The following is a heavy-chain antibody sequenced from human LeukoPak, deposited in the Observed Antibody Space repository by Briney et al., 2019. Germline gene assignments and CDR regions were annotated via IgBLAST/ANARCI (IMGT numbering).Heavy chain of an antibody. CDR3: ARDGFTTSHAFDI. D-gene: IGHD1-14*01. Sequence: PGRSLRLSCAASGFTVSTYGMHWIRQAPGRGLEWVAFFWYDGTDAFYGDSVKGRFTITGDNSQNTLYLQMNSLRVEDTAVYYCARDGFTTSHAFDIWGQGTTVTVSP. CDR2: FWYDGTDA. CDR1: GFTVSTYG. V-gene: IGHV3-33*01. J-gene: IGHJ3*02.